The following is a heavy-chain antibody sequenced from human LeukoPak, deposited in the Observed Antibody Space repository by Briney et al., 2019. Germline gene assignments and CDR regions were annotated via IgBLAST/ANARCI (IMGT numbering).Heavy chain of an antibody. J-gene: IGHJ3*02. CDR3: ARDGPYCGGDCYYSDAFDI. V-gene: IGHV3-30-3*01. Sequence: GGSLTLSCAASGFTFSSYAMHWVRHAPGKGRVCVADISYDGSNKYYADSVKGRFTISRDNAKNSLYLQMNSLRAEDTAVYYCARDGPYCGGDCYYSDAFDIWGQGTMVTVSS. CDR1: GFTFSSYA. CDR2: ISYDGSNK. D-gene: IGHD2-21*02.